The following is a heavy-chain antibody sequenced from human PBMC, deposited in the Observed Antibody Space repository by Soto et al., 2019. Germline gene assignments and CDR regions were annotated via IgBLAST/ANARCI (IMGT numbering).Heavy chain of an antibody. CDR1: GYTFTSYG. Sequence: QVHLVQSGAEVKKPGASVKVSCKASGYTFTSYGITWVRQAPGQGLEWMGWISAHNGNTDYAQTLQGRVIVTRDTSTSTAYMELRSLRSDDTVVYYCARGRDGDYGGQGALVTVSS. V-gene: IGHV1-18*01. D-gene: IGHD6-6*01. CDR2: ISAHNGNT. CDR3: ARGRDGDY. J-gene: IGHJ4*02.